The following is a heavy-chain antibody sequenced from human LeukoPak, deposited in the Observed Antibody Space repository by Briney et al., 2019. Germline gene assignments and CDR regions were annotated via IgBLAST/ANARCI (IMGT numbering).Heavy chain of an antibody. CDR3: ARHPTLTFGGNFDY. D-gene: IGHD3-16*01. Sequence: PSETLSLTCTVSGGSISRSSYYRGWIRQPPGKGLEWIGSMYNSGSTYYNPSLQRRVTISVDTSKNQFSLKLSSVIAADTAVYYCARHPTLTFGGNFDYWGQGTLVTVSS. J-gene: IGHJ4*02. V-gene: IGHV4-39*01. CDR2: MYNSGST. CDR1: GGSISRSSYY.